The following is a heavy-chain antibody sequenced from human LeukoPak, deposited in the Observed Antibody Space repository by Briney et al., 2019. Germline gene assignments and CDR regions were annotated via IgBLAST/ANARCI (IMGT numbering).Heavy chain of an antibody. CDR1: GFTFSTYG. D-gene: IGHD3-10*01. CDR2: ISYDGSNT. CDR3: AKLLWFGETTSGNY. Sequence: PGGSLRLSCAASGFTFSTYGMHWVRQAPGKGLEWVAVISYDGSNTYYADSVKGRFTISRDNSKNTLYLQMNSLRAEDTAVYYCAKLLWFGETTSGNYWGQGTLVTVSS. J-gene: IGHJ4*02. V-gene: IGHV3-30*18.